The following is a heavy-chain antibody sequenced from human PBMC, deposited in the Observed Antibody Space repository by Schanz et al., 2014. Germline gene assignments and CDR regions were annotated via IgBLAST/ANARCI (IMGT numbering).Heavy chain of an antibody. J-gene: IGHJ4*02. V-gene: IGHV3-21*01. CDR3: ARARELLRGQYYFDY. CDR2: ISSSSSYI. Sequence: VHLVESGGGVVQPGGSLRLSCAASGFTFSSYSVNWVRQAPGKGLQWVSSISSSSSYIYYADSVKGRFTISRDNAKNSLYLQMNSLRAEDTAVYYCARARELLRGQYYFDYWGQGSLVTVSS. D-gene: IGHD1-26*01. CDR1: GFTFSSYS.